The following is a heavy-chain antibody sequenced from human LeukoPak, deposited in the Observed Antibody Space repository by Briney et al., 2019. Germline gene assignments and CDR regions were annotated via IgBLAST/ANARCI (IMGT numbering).Heavy chain of an antibody. CDR1: GGSFSGYY. J-gene: IGHJ3*02. V-gene: IGHV4-34*01. CDR2: INHSGST. Sequence: SETLSPTCAVYGGSFSGYYWSWIRQPPGKGLESIGEINHSGSTNYNSSLKSRVTISVDTSKNQFSLKLSSVTAADTAVYYCASYCSGGSCYAAFDIWGQGTMVTVSS. D-gene: IGHD2-15*01. CDR3: ASYCSGGSCYAAFDI.